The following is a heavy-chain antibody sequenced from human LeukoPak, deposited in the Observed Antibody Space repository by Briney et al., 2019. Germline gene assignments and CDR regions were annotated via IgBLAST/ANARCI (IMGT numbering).Heavy chain of an antibody. D-gene: IGHD3-10*01. J-gene: IGHJ4*01. Sequence: SETLSLTCTVSGGSISSYYWSWIRQPPGKGLEWIGYIYYSGSTNYTPSLKSRVTISVDTSKNQFSLKLSSVTAADTAVYYCASTVYYGSGSGRFDYWGQGTLVSVSS. CDR2: IYYSGST. CDR3: ASTVYYGSGSGRFDY. V-gene: IGHV4-59*01. CDR1: GGSISSYY.